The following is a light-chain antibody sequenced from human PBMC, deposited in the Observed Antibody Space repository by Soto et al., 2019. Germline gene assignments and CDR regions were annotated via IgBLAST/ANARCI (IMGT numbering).Light chain of an antibody. CDR3: QQYGASSRA. CDR1: QSVSSSY. CDR2: GAS. Sequence: PVAPPFPSRHRATFSCRASQSVSSSYIAWYQQKRGQAPRRLIYGASSRATGIPDRFSGSGSGTDFTLTISRLEPEDFAVYYCQQYGASSRAFGPGTKVDIK. J-gene: IGKJ3*01. V-gene: IGKV3-20*01.